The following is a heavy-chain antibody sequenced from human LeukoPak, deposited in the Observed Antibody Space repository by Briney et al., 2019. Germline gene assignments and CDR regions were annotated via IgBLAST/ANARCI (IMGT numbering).Heavy chain of an antibody. J-gene: IGHJ3*02. D-gene: IGHD3-22*01. V-gene: IGHV4-59*01. Sequence: SETLSLTCSVSGGSISSYYWSWIRQPPGKGLEWIGYIYYSGSTNYNPSLKSRVTISVDTSKNQFSLKLSSVTAADTAVYYCARVVYDSSGYYFYAFDIWGQGTMVTVSS. CDR1: GGSISSYY. CDR2: IYYSGST. CDR3: ARVVYDSSGYYFYAFDI.